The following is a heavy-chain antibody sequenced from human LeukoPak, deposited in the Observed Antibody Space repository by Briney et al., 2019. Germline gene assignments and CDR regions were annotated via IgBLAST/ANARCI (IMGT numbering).Heavy chain of an antibody. Sequence: GGSLRLSCAASGFTFSSYAMHWVRQAPGKGLESVALITYDGRSRYYADSVKGRFTISRDNSKNTLSLQVNILREEDTAVYYCAREGGSGRYHPLDYWGQGTLLTVSS. D-gene: IGHD1-26*01. J-gene: IGHJ4*02. CDR2: ITYDGRSR. V-gene: IGHV3-30*04. CDR3: AREGGSGRYHPLDY. CDR1: GFTFSSYA.